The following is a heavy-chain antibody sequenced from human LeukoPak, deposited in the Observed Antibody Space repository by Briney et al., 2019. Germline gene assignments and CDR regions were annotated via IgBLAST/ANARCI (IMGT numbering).Heavy chain of an antibody. CDR3: ARGPRGTTGDY. CDR1: GGSFSGYY. D-gene: IGHD1-26*01. V-gene: IGHV4-34*01. J-gene: IGHJ4*02. CDR2: INHSGST. Sequence: PSETLSLTCAVYGGSFSGYYWSWIRQPPGKGLEWIGEINHSGSTNYNPSLKSRVTISVDTSKNQFSLKLSSVTAADTAVHYCARGPRGTTGDYWGQGTLVTVSS.